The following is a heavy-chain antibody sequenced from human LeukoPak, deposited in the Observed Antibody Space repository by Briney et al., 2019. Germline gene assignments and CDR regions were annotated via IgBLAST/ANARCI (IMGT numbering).Heavy chain of an antibody. CDR2: IYYSGST. Sequence: PSETLSLTCTVSGGSISSYHWSWIRQPPGKGLEWIGYIYYSGSTNYNPSLKSRVTISVDTSKNQFSLKLSSVTAADTAAYYCARHALCSGGSCYEYYFDYWGQGTLVTVSS. CDR1: GGSISSYH. V-gene: IGHV4-59*08. CDR3: ARHALCSGGSCYEYYFDY. D-gene: IGHD2-15*01. J-gene: IGHJ4*02.